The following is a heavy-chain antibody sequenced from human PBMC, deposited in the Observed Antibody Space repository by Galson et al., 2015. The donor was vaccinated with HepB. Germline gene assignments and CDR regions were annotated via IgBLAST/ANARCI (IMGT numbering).Heavy chain of an antibody. D-gene: IGHD2-15*01. V-gene: IGHV3-23*01. CDR3: ARTTARGYCSGGSCHF. Sequence: SLRLSCAVSGFTSSRYAMSWVRQAPGKGLEWVSTITGSGSDTYYADSVKGRFTISRDNSKNTLYLQVSSLRDEDTAVYYCARTTARGYCSGGSCHFWGQGTVVTVSS. CDR2: ITGSGSDT. CDR1: GFTSSRYA. J-gene: IGHJ4*02.